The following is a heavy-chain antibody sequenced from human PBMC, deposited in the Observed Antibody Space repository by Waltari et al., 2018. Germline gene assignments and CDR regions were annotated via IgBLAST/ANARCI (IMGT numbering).Heavy chain of an antibody. CDR1: GDSVSSTSAA. J-gene: IGHJ4*02. CDR2: TYYRSKWYN. Sequence: QVQLQQSGPGLVKPSQTLSLTCAISGDSVSSTSAAWNWIRQSPSRGLEWLGRTYYRSKWYNDYAVSVKSRITINPDTSKNQFSLQLNSVTPEDTAVYYCARAFLGLDGYSYGPFDYWGQGTLVTVSS. CDR3: ARAFLGLDGYSYGPFDY. D-gene: IGHD5-18*01. V-gene: IGHV6-1*01.